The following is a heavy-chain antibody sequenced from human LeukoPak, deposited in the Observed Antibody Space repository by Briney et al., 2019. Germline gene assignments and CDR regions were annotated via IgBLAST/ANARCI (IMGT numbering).Heavy chain of an antibody. V-gene: IGHV4-59*01. CDR2: IYYSGST. CDR3: ARGVRSYDSIDPLLYFQH. J-gene: IGHJ1*01. D-gene: IGHD3-22*01. CDR1: GGSISSYY. Sequence: SETLSLTCTVSGGSISSYYWSWIRQPPGKGLEWIGYIYYSGSTNYNPSLKSRVTISVDTSKNQFSLKLSSVTAADTAVYYCARGVRSYDSIDPLLYFQHWGQGTLVTVSS.